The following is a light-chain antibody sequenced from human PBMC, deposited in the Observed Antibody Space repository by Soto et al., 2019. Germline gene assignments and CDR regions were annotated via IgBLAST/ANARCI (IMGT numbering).Light chain of an antibody. CDR1: QSISNW. CDR2: DAS. J-gene: IGKJ1*01. V-gene: IGKV1-5*01. CDR3: QQYNSYSPWT. Sequence: DIQMTQSPSTLSASVRDRVTIACRASQSISNWLAWYQQKPGKAPKLLIYDASTLESGVPSRFSGSGSGTECTITISSLQPDDFATYYCQQYNSYSPWTFGQGTKVEIK.